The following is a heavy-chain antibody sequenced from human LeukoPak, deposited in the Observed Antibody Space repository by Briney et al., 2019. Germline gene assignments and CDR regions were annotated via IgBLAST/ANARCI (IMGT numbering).Heavy chain of an antibody. CDR1: GFTFTNYH. CDR2: LSSSSDYI. J-gene: IGHJ4*02. CDR3: ARVLAIAVAGDFDY. Sequence: PGGSLRLSCAASGFTFTNYHMDWVRQAPGKGLEWVSFLSSSSDYISYADSVKGRFTISRDNAKNSLFLQMNSLRAEDTAIYYCARVLAIAVAGDFDYWGQGTLVTVSS. V-gene: IGHV3-21*01. D-gene: IGHD6-19*01.